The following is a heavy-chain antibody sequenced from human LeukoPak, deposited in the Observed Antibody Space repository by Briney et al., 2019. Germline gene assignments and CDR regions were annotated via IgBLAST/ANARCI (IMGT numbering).Heavy chain of an antibody. CDR1: GGTFSSYA. J-gene: IGHJ6*02. Sequence: SVKVSCKASGGTFSSYAISWVRQAPGQGLEWMGGIIPIFGTANYAQKFQGRVTITADESTSTAYMELSSLRSEDTAVYYCARADGDYSEATYYYYYGMDVWGQGTTVTVSS. CDR2: IIPIFGTA. D-gene: IGHD4-17*01. V-gene: IGHV1-69*01. CDR3: ARADGDYSEATYYYYYGMDV.